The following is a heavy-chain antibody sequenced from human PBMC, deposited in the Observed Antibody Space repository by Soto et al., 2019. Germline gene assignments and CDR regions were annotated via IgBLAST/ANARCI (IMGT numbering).Heavy chain of an antibody. Sequence: ASVKVSCKGAGYTFSNYYMHWGRQAPGQGLEWMGIINPSGDSTSYAQEFQGRVTMTRETSTSTLYMELSSLRSEDTAVYYCARATRSGSPHFDHWGQGTLVTV. J-gene: IGHJ4*02. D-gene: IGHD5-12*01. CDR1: GYTFSNYY. V-gene: IGHV1-46*01. CDR2: INPSGDST. CDR3: ARATRSGSPHFDH.